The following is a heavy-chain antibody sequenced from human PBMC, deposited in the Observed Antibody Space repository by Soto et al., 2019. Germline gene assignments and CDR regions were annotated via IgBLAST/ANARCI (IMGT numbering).Heavy chain of an antibody. Sequence: GGSLRLSCAVSGFTFDDYAMHWVRQAPGKGLEWVAGIIWNSAYIVYADSVKGRFTISRDNAKNSLHLQMDSLRAEDTAVYYCARFMGAQYYDFWSGHYGMDVWGQGTTVTVSS. J-gene: IGHJ6*02. CDR1: GFTFDDYA. D-gene: IGHD3-3*01. CDR2: IIWNSAYI. V-gene: IGHV3-9*01. CDR3: ARFMGAQYYDFWSGHYGMDV.